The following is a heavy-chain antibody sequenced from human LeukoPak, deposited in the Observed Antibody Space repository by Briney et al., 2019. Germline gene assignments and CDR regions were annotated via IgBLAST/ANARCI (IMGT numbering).Heavy chain of an antibody. D-gene: IGHD5-24*01. CDR2: IYYSGST. J-gene: IGHJ4*02. CDR1: GGSISSYY. CDR3: ARGSLATIKY. Sequence: SETLSLTCTVSGGSISSYYWSWIRQPPGKGLEWIGYIYYSGSTNYNPSLKSRVTISVDTSKNQFSLKLSSVTAADTAVYYCARGSLATIKYWGQGTLVTVSS. V-gene: IGHV4-59*01.